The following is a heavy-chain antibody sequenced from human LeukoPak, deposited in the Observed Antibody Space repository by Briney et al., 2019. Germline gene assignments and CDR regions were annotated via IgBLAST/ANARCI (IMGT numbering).Heavy chain of an antibody. CDR1: GFTFSGSA. J-gene: IGHJ4*02. D-gene: IGHD2-2*01. CDR3: TGQYCSSTSCFKGLNDY. Sequence: PGGSLKLSCAASGFTFSGSAMHWVRQASGKGLEWVGRIRGKANSYATAYAASVKGRFTISRDDSKNTAYLQMNSLKTEDTAVYYCTGQYCSSTSCFKGLNDYWGQGTLVTVSS. V-gene: IGHV3-73*01. CDR2: IRGKANSYAT.